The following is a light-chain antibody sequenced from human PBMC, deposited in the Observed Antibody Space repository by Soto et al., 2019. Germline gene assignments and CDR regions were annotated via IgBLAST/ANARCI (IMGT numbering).Light chain of an antibody. CDR2: YDS. V-gene: IGLV3-21*04. J-gene: IGLJ1*01. Sequence: SYELTQPPSVSVAPEKTAKLTCGGDNIGSKRVHWYRQKPGQAPVLVIYYDSDRPSGIPERFSGSNSGNTATLTINRVEAGDEADYYCQVWDITTDHYVFGTGTKLTVL. CDR3: QVWDITTDHYV. CDR1: NIGSKR.